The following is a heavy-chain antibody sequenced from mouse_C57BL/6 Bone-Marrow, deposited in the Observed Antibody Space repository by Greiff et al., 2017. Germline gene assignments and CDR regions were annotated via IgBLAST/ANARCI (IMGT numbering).Heavy chain of an antibody. J-gene: IGHJ4*01. CDR2: ISSGSSTI. D-gene: IGHD1-1*02. CDR3: ARPGDYDYDAMDY. CDR1: GFTFSDYG. V-gene: IGHV5-17*01. Sequence: EVKLVESGGGLVKPGGSLKLSCAASGFTFSDYGMHWVRQAPEKGLEWVAYISSGSSTIYYADTVKGRFTISRDNAKNTLFLQMTSLRSEDTAMYYCARPGDYDYDAMDYWGQGTSVTVSS.